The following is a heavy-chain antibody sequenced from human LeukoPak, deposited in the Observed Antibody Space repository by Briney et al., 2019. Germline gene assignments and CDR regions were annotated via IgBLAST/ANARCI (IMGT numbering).Heavy chain of an antibody. CDR3: ARQLYISGSYYAPMDV. Sequence: SETLSLTCTVSGGSISNYYWGWIRQAPGKGLEWIGSIYYSGNTYYNSSLKSRVTISLDTSKNQFSLKLSSVTAADTAVYFCARQLYISGSYYAPMDVWGKGTTVTIFS. CDR2: IYYSGNT. J-gene: IGHJ6*03. V-gene: IGHV4-39*01. D-gene: IGHD3-10*01. CDR1: GGSISNYY.